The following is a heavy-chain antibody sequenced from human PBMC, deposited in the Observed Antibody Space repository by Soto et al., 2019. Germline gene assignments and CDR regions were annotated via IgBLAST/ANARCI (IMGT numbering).Heavy chain of an antibody. J-gene: IGHJ4*02. CDR1: AYTFTSYD. CDR2: MNPNNGNT. CDR3: ARGPRNWGVDY. D-gene: IGHD7-27*01. V-gene: IGHV1-8*01. Sequence: QVQRVQSGAEVKKPGASVKVSCKAAAYTFTSYDINWVRQATGQDFEWMGWMNPNNGNTAYAQKFQGRVTMTRDTSKSTAFMELSSLTSEDTAVYYCARGPRNWGVDYWGQGTLVTVSS.